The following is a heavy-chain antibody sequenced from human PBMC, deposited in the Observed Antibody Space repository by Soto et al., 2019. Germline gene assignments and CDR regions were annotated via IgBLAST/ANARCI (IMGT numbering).Heavy chain of an antibody. Sequence: QVQLQESGPGLVKPSETLSLTCTVSGGSIRDYFWTWIRQPPGKGLEWIGDIYYSGRTKYNPSLKSRVSISVDTSKNRFSLQLRSVTAADTAVYYCARVGGDDFGDSGGFDFWGQGTLVTVSS. CDR2: IYYSGRT. V-gene: IGHV4-59*01. CDR1: GGSIRDYF. CDR3: ARVGGDDFGDSGGFDF. D-gene: IGHD4-17*01. J-gene: IGHJ4*02.